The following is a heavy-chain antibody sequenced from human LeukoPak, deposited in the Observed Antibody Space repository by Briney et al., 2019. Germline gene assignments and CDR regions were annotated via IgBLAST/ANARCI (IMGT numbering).Heavy chain of an antibody. V-gene: IGHV4-4*09. CDR2: IYTSGST. D-gene: IGHD3-22*01. Sequence: SETLSPTCTVSGGSISSYYWSWIRQPPGKGLEWIGYIYTSGSTNYNPSLKSRVTISVDTSKNQFSLKLSSVTAADTAVYYCARHGSDDYYDSSGYYYPPLRYFDYWGQGTLVTVSS. CDR3: ARHGSDDYYDSSGYYYPPLRYFDY. CDR1: GGSISSYY. J-gene: IGHJ4*02.